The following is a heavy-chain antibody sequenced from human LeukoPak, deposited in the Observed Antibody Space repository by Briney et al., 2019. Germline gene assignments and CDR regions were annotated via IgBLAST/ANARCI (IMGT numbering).Heavy chain of an antibody. D-gene: IGHD4/OR15-4a*01. V-gene: IGHV3-21*01. CDR1: GFAFSIST. CDR2: ISSTSDYI. J-gene: IGHJ5*02. CDR3: VRIPNSANFPNWFDP. Sequence: GGSLRLSCAASGFAFSISTKNWVRQAPGKGLEWVSSISSTSDYIYYADSVKGRFTISRDNAKNSLYLQMNSLTAEDTAVYYCVRIPNSANFPNWFDPWGQGTLVTVSS.